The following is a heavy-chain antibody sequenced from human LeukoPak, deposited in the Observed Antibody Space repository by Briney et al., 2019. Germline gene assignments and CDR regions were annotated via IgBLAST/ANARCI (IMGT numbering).Heavy chain of an antibody. CDR1: GYTFTGYY. V-gene: IGHV1-2*02. D-gene: IGHD5-12*01. Sequence: ASVKVSCKSSGYTFTGYYMHWVRQAPGQVLEWMGWINPNSGGTNYAQKFQGRVTMTMDTSISTAYLELRRLRSDDTAVYYCARELRWLRLPDYFDCWGQGTLVTVS. CDR2: INPNSGGT. CDR3: ARELRWLRLPDYFDC. J-gene: IGHJ4*02.